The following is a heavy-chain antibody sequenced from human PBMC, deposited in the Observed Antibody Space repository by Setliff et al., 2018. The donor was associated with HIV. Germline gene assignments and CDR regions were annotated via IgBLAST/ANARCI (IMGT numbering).Heavy chain of an antibody. CDR3: ATSGFYDILTGPTPGVLDI. CDR2: FDPEDDET. Sequence: ASVKVSCKVSGYSLTELSIHWVRQAPGEGPEWMGGFDPEDDETVYAEKFQGRVTMTEDTSTDTAYMALSSLRSEDTAMYYCATSGFYDILTGPTPGVLDIWGQGTMVTVSS. V-gene: IGHV1-24*01. CDR1: GYSLTELS. J-gene: IGHJ3*02. D-gene: IGHD3-9*01.